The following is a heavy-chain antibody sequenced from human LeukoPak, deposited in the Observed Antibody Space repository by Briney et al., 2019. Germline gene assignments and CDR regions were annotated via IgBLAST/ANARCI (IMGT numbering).Heavy chain of an antibody. CDR2: FDPEDGEI. Sequence: ASVKVSCTVSGYTLTELSMHWVRQAPGKGLEWMGGFDPEDGEIIYAQKFQGRVTMTEDTSTDTAYMELSSLRSEDTAVYYCATQGYSSSWPFDYWGQGTLVTVSS. CDR1: GYTLTELS. D-gene: IGHD6-13*01. J-gene: IGHJ4*02. V-gene: IGHV1-24*01. CDR3: ATQGYSSSWPFDY.